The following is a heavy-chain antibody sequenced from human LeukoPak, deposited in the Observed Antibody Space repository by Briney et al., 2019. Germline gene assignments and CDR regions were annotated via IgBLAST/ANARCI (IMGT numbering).Heavy chain of an antibody. CDR1: GGTSSSYA. J-gene: IGHJ6*03. CDR3: ASAGSSIAARDYYYYYMDV. V-gene: IGHV1-69*06. CDR2: IIPIFGTA. Sequence: SVKVSCKASGGTSSSYAISWVRQAPGQGLEWMGGIIPIFGTANYAQKFQGRVTITADKSTSTAYMELSSLRSEDTAVYYCASAGSSIAARDYYYYYMDVWGKGTTVTVSS. D-gene: IGHD6-6*01.